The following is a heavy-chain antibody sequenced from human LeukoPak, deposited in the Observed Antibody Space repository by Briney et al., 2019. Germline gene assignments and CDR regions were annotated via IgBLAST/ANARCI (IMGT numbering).Heavy chain of an antibody. V-gene: IGHV4-38-2*01. Sequence: KPSETLSLTCAVSGYSISSGYCWGWIRQPPGEGLEWIGSIYHSGSAYYNPSLKSRVTISVDTSKNQFSLKLSSVTAADTAVYYCARLMPRNFDYWGQGTLVTVSS. CDR3: ARLMPRNFDY. CDR1: GYSISSGYC. D-gene: IGHD2-8*01. CDR2: IYHSGSA. J-gene: IGHJ4*02.